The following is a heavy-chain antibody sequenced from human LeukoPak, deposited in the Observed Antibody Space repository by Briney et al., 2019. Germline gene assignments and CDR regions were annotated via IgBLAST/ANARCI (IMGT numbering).Heavy chain of an antibody. CDR1: GGSISSYY. CDR3: ARVNVFWSGYWYYFDY. D-gene: IGHD3-3*01. V-gene: IGHV4-4*07. CDR2: IYTSGRT. Sequence: PSETLSLTCTVSGGSISSYYWSWIRQPAGKGLEWIGRIYTSGRTNYNPSLKSRVTMSVDTSKNQFSLKLSSVTAADTAVYYCARVNVFWSGYWYYFDYWGQGTLVTVSS. J-gene: IGHJ4*02.